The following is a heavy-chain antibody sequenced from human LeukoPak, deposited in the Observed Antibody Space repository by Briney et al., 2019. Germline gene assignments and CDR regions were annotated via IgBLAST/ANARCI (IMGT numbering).Heavy chain of an antibody. V-gene: IGHV3-53*01. CDR2: NYSGGST. J-gene: IGHJ4*02. CDR3: ARDSRGYNYLYFDY. D-gene: IGHD5-18*01. CDR1: GFTVSNNY. Sequence: GGSLRLSCAASGFTVSNNYMSWVRQAPGKGLEWVSVNYSGGSTYYADSVKGRFTISRDNSKNTLYLQMNSLRAEDTAVYYCARDSRGYNYLYFDYWGQGTLVTVSS.